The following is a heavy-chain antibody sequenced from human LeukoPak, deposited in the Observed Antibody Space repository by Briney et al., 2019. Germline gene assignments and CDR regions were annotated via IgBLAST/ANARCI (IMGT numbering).Heavy chain of an antibody. J-gene: IGHJ3*02. V-gene: IGHV4-31*03. D-gene: IGHD3-10*01. Sequence: SETLSLTCTVSGGSISSGGYYWSWIRQHPGKGLEWIGYIYYSGSTYYNPSLKSRVTISVDTSKNQFSLKLSSVTAADTAVYYCQGLLWFGESYPHAFDIWGQGTMVTVS. CDR3: QGLLWFGESYPHAFDI. CDR1: GGSISSGGYY. CDR2: IYYSGST.